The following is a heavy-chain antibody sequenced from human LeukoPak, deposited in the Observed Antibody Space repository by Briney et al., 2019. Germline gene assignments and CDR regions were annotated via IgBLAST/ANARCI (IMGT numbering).Heavy chain of an antibody. CDR2: IIPIFGTA. V-gene: IGHV1-69*05. Sequence: SVKVSCKASGGTFSSYAISWVRQAPGQGLEWMGRIIPIFGTANYAQKFQGRVTITTDESTSTAYMELSSLRSEDTAVYYCAKGRGPLEGGARPFYYWGQGTLGNVSS. CDR1: GGTFSSYA. CDR3: AKGRGPLEGGARPFYY. D-gene: IGHD1-26*01. J-gene: IGHJ4*01.